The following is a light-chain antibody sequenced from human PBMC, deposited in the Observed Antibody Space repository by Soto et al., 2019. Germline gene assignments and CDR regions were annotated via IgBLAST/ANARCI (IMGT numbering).Light chain of an antibody. Sequence: EILLTQSPDTLSLSPGERATLSCRASQSASSNLAWYQQKPGQAPRLLIYDASSRATGIPDRFSGSGSGTDFTLTISSLEPEDFAVYYCQQRSNWPKTFGQGTKVDIK. CDR3: QQRSNWPKT. CDR2: DAS. CDR1: QSASSN. J-gene: IGKJ1*01. V-gene: IGKV3-11*01.